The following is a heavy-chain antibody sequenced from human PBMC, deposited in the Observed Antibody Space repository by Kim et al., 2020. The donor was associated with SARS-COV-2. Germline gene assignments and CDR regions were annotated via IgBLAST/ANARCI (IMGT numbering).Heavy chain of an antibody. CDR3: ARNSLPNWKGNYYYGMDV. CDR2: ISAYNGNT. V-gene: IGHV1-18*01. D-gene: IGHD1-20*01. Sequence: ASVKVSCKASGYTFTSYGISWVRQAPGQGLEWMGWISAYNGNTNYAQKLQGRVTMTTDTSTSTAYMELRSLRSDDTAVYYCARNSLPNWKGNYYYGMDVWGQGTTVTVSS. CDR1: GYTFTSYG. J-gene: IGHJ6*02.